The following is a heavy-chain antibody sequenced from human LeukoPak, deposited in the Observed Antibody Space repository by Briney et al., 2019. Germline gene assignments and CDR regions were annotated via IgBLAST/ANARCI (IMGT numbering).Heavy chain of an antibody. V-gene: IGHV4-34*01. CDR2: INHSGST. CDR3: ATHSSGQSY. D-gene: IGHD3-22*01. CDR1: GGSFSGYY. Sequence: PSETLSLTCAVYGGSFSGYYWSWIRQPPGKGLEWIGEINHSGSTNYNPSLKSRVTISVDTSKNQFSLKLSSVTAADTAVYYCATHSSGQSYWGQGTLVTVSS. J-gene: IGHJ4*02.